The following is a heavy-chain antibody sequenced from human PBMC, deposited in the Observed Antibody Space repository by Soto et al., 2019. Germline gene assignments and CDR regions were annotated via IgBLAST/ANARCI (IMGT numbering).Heavy chain of an antibody. D-gene: IGHD3-22*01. V-gene: IGHV3-15*07. CDR2: IKNKTDGGTT. J-gene: IGHJ6*02. CDR1: GFTFSKAW. Sequence: GGSLRLSCAASGFTFSKAWMNWVRQAPGKGLEWIGRIKNKTDGGTTDYAAPVKGRYTISRDDSKNTLYLQMNSLKTEDTAVYYFTKDPYGVSWDSSGYYHDIYYNDYGMDVWGQGTTVTVSS. CDR3: TKDPYGVSWDSSGYYHDIYYNDYGMDV.